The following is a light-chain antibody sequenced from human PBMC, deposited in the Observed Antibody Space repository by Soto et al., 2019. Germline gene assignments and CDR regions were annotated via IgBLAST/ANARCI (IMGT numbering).Light chain of an antibody. CDR2: EVN. CDR1: SSDVGNYNR. J-gene: IGLJ1*01. V-gene: IGLV2-18*02. Sequence: QSALTQPPSVSGSPGQSVTISFTGTSSDVGNYNRVSWYQQPPGTAPKLMIYEVNNRPSGVPDRFSGSKSGNTASLTISGLQAEDEADYYCNSYTTSSTYVFGTGTQLTVL. CDR3: NSYTTSSTYV.